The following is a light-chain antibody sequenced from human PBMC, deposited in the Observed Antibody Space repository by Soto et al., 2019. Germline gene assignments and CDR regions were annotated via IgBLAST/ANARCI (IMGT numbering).Light chain of an antibody. Sequence: DIQLTQSPSFLSASVGDRVTITCRASQGISSYLAWYQQKPGKAPKLLIYAASTLQSGVPSRFSGSGSGTDFTLTISSLQPEDFATYYCQQLNSSPITFGQGTRLDMK. CDR2: AAS. CDR1: QGISSY. CDR3: QQLNSSPIT. J-gene: IGKJ5*01. V-gene: IGKV1-9*01.